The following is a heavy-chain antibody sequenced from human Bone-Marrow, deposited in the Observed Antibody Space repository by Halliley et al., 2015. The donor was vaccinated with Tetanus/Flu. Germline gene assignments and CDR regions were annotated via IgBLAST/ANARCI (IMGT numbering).Heavy chain of an antibody. CDR2: FSAYSGDT. Sequence: QLVQSGPAVRKPGASVKVSCTASGYSFTSYDITWVRQAPGQGLEWMGWFSAYSGDTRYAHKFQDRVTMTTDTSTGTAYMELRSLRSDDTAVYYCARSVPSYYDSWTGYLDYFYYYGMDVWGQGTTVTVSS. CDR1: GYSFTSYD. CDR3: ARSVPSYYDSWTGYLDYFYYYGMDV. V-gene: IGHV1-18*01. J-gene: IGHJ6*02. D-gene: IGHD3-3*01.